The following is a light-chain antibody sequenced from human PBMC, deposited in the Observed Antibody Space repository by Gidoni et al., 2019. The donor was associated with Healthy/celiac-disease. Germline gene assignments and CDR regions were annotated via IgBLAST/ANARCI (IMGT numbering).Light chain of an antibody. V-gene: IGKV3-11*01. CDR2: DAS. CDR1: QRVSSY. Sequence: EIVLTQYPATLSLSPGERATLSCRASQRVSSYLAWYQQKPGQAPRLLIYDASNRATGIPAMFSGSGSGTDFTLTISSLEPEDFAVYYCQQRSNWPLTFGGGTKVEIK. CDR3: QQRSNWPLT. J-gene: IGKJ4*01.